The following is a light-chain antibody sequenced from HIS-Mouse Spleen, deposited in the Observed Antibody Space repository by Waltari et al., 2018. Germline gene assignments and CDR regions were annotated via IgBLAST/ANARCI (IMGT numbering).Light chain of an antibody. J-gene: IGLJ2*01. CDR3: YSTDSSGNHRV. CDR2: EDS. V-gene: IGLV3-10*01. Sequence: SYDLTQPPSVSVSPGQTARLTCPGESLPQKYAFWYQQKSGQAPVLGIYEDSKRPSGIPERFSGSSSGTMATLTISGAQVEDEADYYCYSTDSSGNHRVFGGGTKLTVL. CDR1: SLPQKY.